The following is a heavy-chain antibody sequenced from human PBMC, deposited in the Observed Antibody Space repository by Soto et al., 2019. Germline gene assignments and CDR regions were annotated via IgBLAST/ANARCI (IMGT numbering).Heavy chain of an antibody. D-gene: IGHD1-26*01. V-gene: IGHV3-48*03. CDR1: GFTFSSYE. CDR2: ISSSGSTI. J-gene: IGHJ4*02. CDR3: ARGGTVGALDY. Sequence: GGSLRLSCAASGFTFSSYEMNWVRQAPGKGLEWVSYISSSGSTIYYADSVKGRFTISRDNAKNSLYLQMNSLRAEDTAVYYCARGGTVGALDYWGQGTLVTVSS.